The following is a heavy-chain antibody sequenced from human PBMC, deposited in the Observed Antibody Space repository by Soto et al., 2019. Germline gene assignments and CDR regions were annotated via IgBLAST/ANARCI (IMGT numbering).Heavy chain of an antibody. CDR3: ARHHLVQPVSTGWFDP. CDR2: IYYSGST. D-gene: IGHD6-6*01. J-gene: IGHJ5*02. V-gene: IGHV4-39*01. CDR1: GGSISSSSYY. Sequence: PSETLALTCTVSGGSISSSSYYWGWLRQPPGKGLEWIGSIYYSGSTYYNPSLKSRVTISVDTSKNQFSLKLSSVTAADTAVYYCARHHLVQPVSTGWFDPWGQGTLVTVSS.